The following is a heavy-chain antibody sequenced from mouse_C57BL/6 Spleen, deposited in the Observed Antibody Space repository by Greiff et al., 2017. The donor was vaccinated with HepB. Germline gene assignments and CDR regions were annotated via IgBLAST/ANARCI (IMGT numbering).Heavy chain of an antibody. D-gene: IGHD1-1*01. CDR3: TRNLGNLDGSSFVY. Sequence: QVQLQQSGAELVRPGASVTLSCKASGYTFTDYEMHWVKQTPVHGLEWIGAIDPETGGTAYNQKFKGKAILTADKSSSTAYMELRSLTSEDAAVYYCTRNLGNLDGSSFVYWGQGTTLTVSS. J-gene: IGHJ2*01. CDR1: GYTFTDYE. CDR2: IDPETGGT. V-gene: IGHV1-15*01.